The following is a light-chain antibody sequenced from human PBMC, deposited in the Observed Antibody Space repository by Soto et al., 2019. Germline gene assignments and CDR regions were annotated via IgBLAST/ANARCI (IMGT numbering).Light chain of an antibody. CDR2: DAS. J-gene: IGKJ1*01. CDR3: QQYKSYSQT. CDR1: QSVSWW. V-gene: IGKV1-5*01. Sequence: DIQMTQSPSTLSASVGDRLTITCRASQSVSWWLAWYQKKPGKAPKLLIYDASGLETGVPSRFSGSGSGTEFTLTINSLQPDDFATYYCQQYKSYSQTFGQGTEVEVK.